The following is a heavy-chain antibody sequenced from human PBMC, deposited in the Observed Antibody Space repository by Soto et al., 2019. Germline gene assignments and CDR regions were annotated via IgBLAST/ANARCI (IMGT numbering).Heavy chain of an antibody. Sequence: ASVKVSCKASGYTFTSYYMHWVRQAPGQGLEWMGIINPSGGSTSYAQKFQGRVTMTRDTSTSTVYMELSSLRSEDTAVYCCARDRRTGSYYGSYFDYWGQGTLVTVXS. CDR1: GYTFTSYY. CDR3: ARDRRTGSYYGSYFDY. CDR2: INPSGGST. D-gene: IGHD1-26*01. V-gene: IGHV1-46*01. J-gene: IGHJ4*02.